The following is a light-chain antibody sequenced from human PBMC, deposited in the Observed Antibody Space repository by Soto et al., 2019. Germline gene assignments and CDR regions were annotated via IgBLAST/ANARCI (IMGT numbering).Light chain of an antibody. CDR1: SSNIGNNY. V-gene: IGLV1-51*01. CDR2: DNN. CDR3: QSFDSSRIGLL. J-gene: IGLJ2*01. Sequence: QSVLTQPPSVSAAPGQKVTISCSGSSSNIGNNYVSWYQQLPGTAPKLLIYDNNKRPSGIPDRFSGSKSGTSATLGITGLQTGDEADYYCQSFDSSRIGLLFGGGTKVTVL.